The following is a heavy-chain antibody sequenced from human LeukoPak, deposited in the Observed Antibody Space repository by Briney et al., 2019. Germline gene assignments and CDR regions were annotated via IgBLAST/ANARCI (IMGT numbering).Heavy chain of an antibody. CDR1: GFTFSSYA. CDR3: ANVWWELRPAFDI. D-gene: IGHD1-26*01. CDR2: IRYDGRNK. V-gene: IGHV3-30*02. J-gene: IGHJ3*02. Sequence: PGGSLRLSCAASGFTFSSYAMRCVRQAPGKGLEWVASIRYDGRNKYYAACVKCRFTITRDNAKNTLCLPMYRLRADDTAVYYGANVWWELRPAFDIWGQGTMVTVSS.